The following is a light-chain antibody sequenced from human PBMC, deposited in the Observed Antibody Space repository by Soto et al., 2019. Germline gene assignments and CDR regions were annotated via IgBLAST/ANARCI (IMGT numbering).Light chain of an antibody. CDR3: QSYDSTLSARDV. CDR2: GNN. Sequence: QSVLTQPPSVSGAPGQRLTISCTGSSSNIGANYDVHWYQHRPGTAPKLLIFGNNNRPSGVPDRFSGSKSGTSASLAITGLQAEDEGDYYCQSYDSTLSARDVFGTGTKLTVL. V-gene: IGLV1-40*01. CDR1: SSNIGANYD. J-gene: IGLJ1*01.